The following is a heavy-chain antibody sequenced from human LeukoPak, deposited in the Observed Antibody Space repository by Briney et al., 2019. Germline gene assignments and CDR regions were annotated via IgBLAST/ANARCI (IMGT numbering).Heavy chain of an antibody. Sequence: GASVKVSCKASGYTFTGYWMHWVRQGPGQGLEWMGCINPNSGSTNYAHNFQGRVTMTRDTYISTAYMKMSSMRSDDTAVYYCARDHGGTTMFVDAFDIWGQGTMVTVSS. D-gene: IGHD3-3*01. CDR2: INPNSGST. CDR3: ARDHGGTTMFVDAFDI. CDR1: GYTFTGYW. J-gene: IGHJ3*02. V-gene: IGHV1-2*02.